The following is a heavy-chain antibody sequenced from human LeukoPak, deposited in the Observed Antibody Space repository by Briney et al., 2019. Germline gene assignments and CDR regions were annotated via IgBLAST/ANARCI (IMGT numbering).Heavy chain of an antibody. CDR3: ARIGDFAAYYYYGMDV. CDR1: GFTFSSYG. V-gene: IGHV3-33*01. CDR2: IWYDGSDK. Sequence: GGSLRLSCTASGFTFSSYGMHWVRQAPGKGLEWVAIIWYDGSDKYYADSVKGRFTISRDNIKNTLYLQMSSLRAEDTAVYYCARIGDFAAYYYYGMDVWGQGTTVTVSS. D-gene: IGHD4-17*01. J-gene: IGHJ6*02.